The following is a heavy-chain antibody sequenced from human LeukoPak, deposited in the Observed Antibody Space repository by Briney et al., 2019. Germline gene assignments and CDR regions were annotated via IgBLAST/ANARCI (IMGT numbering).Heavy chain of an antibody. CDR3: GAATLS. Sequence: GGSLRLSCAASGFDFDFYWLSWVRQAPGKGPEWVANIKRDGSDRNYVGSVRGRFTISRDNAKKSLFLQMNGLRVEDTGMYYCGAATLSWGQGTLVTVSS. D-gene: IGHD6-25*01. V-gene: IGHV3-7*01. CDR2: IKRDGSDR. J-gene: IGHJ5*02. CDR1: GFDFDFYW.